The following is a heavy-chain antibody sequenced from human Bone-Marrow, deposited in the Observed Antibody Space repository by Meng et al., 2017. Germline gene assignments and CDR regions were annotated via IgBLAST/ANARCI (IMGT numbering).Heavy chain of an antibody. J-gene: IGHJ5*02. V-gene: IGHV1-2*02. CDR3: ARVARVVAAAGTGGWFDP. Sequence: ASVKVSCKASGYTFTSYYMHWVRQAPGQGLEWMGWINPNSGGTNYAQKFQGRVTMTRDTSISTAYMELSRLRSDDTAVYYCARVARVVAAAGTGGWFDPWGQGTLVTVS. CDR1: GYTFTSYY. D-gene: IGHD6-13*01. CDR2: INPNSGGT.